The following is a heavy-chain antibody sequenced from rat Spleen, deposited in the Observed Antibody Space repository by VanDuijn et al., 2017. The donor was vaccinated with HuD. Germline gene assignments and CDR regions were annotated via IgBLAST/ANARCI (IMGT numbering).Heavy chain of an antibody. Sequence: EVQLVESGGGLVQPGRSMKLSCAASGFTFSNYYMAWVRQSPKKGLEWVATINYDGRSTYYRDSVKGRFTISRDNANSTLYLQMDSLRSEDTATYYCARHNSYYYVMDAWGQGASVTVSS. CDR1: GFTFSNYY. V-gene: IGHV5-22*01. D-gene: IGHD1-1*01. CDR3: ARHNSYYYVMDA. CDR2: INYDGRST. J-gene: IGHJ4*01.